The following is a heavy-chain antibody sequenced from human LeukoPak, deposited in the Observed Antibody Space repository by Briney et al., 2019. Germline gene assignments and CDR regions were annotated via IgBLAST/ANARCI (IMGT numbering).Heavy chain of an antibody. J-gene: IGHJ6*03. CDR2: IKQDGSEK. D-gene: IGHD3-16*02. Sequence: GGSLRLSCAASGFTFSSYWMSWVRQAPGKGLEWVANIKQDGSEKYYVDSVKGRFTISRDNAKNSLYLQMNSLRAEDTAVYYCAREKGRGSYRSSGYYYMDVWGKGTTVTISS. V-gene: IGHV3-7*01. CDR3: AREKGRGSYRSSGYYYMDV. CDR1: GFTFSSYW.